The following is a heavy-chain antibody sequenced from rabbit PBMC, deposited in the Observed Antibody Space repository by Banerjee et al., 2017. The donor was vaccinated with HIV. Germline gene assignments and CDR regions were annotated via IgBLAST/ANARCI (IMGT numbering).Heavy chain of an antibody. CDR2: ICAGSSGTT. CDR1: GFTISSYW. CDR3: ARDLAGLIDCNFNL. J-gene: IGHJ4*01. D-gene: IGHD4-1*01. Sequence: QEQLVDSGGGLVQPEGSLTLSSKASGFTISSYWMWWVRQAPGKGLEWIGCICAGSSGTTYYASWAKGRFTISKTSSTTVTLQMTSLTAADTATYFCARDLAGLIDCNFNLWGPGTLVTVS. V-gene: IGHV1S45*01.